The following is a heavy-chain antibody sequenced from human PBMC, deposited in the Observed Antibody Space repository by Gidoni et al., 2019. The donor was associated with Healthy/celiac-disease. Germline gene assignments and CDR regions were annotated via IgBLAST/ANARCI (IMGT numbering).Heavy chain of an antibody. CDR3: ARDFSTSYGSGSYFDY. V-gene: IGHV3-30*01. CDR1: GFTFSSYA. Sequence: QVQLVESGGGVVQPGRSLRLSCAASGFTFSSYAMHWVRQAPGKGLEWVAVISYDGSNKYYADSVKGRFTISRDNSKNTLYLQMNSLRAEDTAVYYCARDFSTSYGSGSYFDYWGQGTLVTVSS. D-gene: IGHD3-10*01. CDR2: ISYDGSNK. J-gene: IGHJ4*02.